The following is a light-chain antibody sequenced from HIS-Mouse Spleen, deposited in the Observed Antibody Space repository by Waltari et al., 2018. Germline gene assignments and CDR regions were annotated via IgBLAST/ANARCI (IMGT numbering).Light chain of an antibody. J-gene: IGLJ2*01. Sequence: QSALTQPPPVSGSPGPSVTIPCTGTSSDVGRYHRVSWYQQPPGTAPKLMNYEVSNRPSGVPDRFSGSKSGNTASLTISGLQAEDEADYYCSLYTSSSTLVFGGGTKLTVL. CDR3: SLYTSSSTLV. CDR2: EVS. V-gene: IGLV2-18*01. CDR1: SSDVGRYHR.